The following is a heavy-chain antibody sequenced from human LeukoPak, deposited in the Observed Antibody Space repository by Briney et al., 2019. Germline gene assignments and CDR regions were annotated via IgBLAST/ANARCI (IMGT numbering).Heavy chain of an antibody. V-gene: IGHV3-30*18. D-gene: IGHD3-22*01. J-gene: IGHJ6*03. CDR1: GFNFNNYA. CDR3: AKDGKYYYDTSGYDYYYYYYRDV. Sequence: GGSLRLSCEASGFNFNNYAIHWVRQAPGKGLEWVAVISHDGTNKYYADSVKGRFTISRDNSNNTLDLQMNSLRAEDTAVYYCAKDGKYYYDTSGYDYYYYYYRDVWGKGTTVTVSS. CDR2: ISHDGTNK.